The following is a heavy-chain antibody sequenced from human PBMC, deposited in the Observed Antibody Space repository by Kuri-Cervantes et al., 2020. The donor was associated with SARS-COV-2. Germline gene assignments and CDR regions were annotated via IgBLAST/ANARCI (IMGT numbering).Heavy chain of an antibody. Sequence: GESLKISCAASGFTFSSYAMSWVRQAPGKGLEWVSAISGSGGSTYYADSGKGRFTISRDNSKNTLYLQMNSLRAGDTAVYYCAKDLGRPNWFDPWGQGTLVTVSS. V-gene: IGHV3-23*01. CDR3: AKDLGRPNWFDP. CDR1: GFTFSSYA. J-gene: IGHJ5*02. CDR2: ISGSGGST.